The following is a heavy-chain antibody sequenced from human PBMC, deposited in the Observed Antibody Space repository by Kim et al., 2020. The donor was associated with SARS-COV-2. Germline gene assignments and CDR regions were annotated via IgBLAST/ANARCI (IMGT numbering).Heavy chain of an antibody. Sequence: YADAVKGSFTISRDNSKNTLDLQMSSLRGEDTATYYCATDAGGGDHWGRGTLVTVSS. D-gene: IGHD1-26*01. V-gene: IGHV3-66*01. CDR3: ATDAGGGDH. J-gene: IGHJ4*02.